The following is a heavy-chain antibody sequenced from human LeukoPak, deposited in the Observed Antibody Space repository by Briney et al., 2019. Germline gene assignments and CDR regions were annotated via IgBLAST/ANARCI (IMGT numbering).Heavy chain of an antibody. Sequence: GASVKVSCKASGYTFTSYGISWVRQAPGQGLEWMGWISAYNGNTNYAQKLQGRVTMTTDTFTSTAYMELRSLRSDDTAVYYCARLLEGGHYYDSSGYKNWFDPWGQGTLVTVSS. D-gene: IGHD3-22*01. J-gene: IGHJ5*02. V-gene: IGHV1-18*01. CDR1: GYTFTSYG. CDR3: ARLLEGGHYYDSSGYKNWFDP. CDR2: ISAYNGNT.